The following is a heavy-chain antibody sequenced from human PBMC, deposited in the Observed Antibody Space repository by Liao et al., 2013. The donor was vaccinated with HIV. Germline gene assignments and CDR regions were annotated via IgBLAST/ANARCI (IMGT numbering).Heavy chain of an antibody. D-gene: IGHD1-26*01. CDR1: GGSITSSRHY. CDR3: AKNKWEATPFSYAFVY. Sequence: QVQLQESGPGLVKPSEKLSLTCTVSGGSITSSRHYWGWIRQPPGKGRGVDWDVSLIVGAPTTPRPSRVEPPYHSTRPRTSSPSKLSSVTAADTAVYFCAKNKWEATPFSYAFVYLGPRGQWSPSL. CDR2: SLIVGAP. V-gene: IGHV4-39*07. J-gene: IGHJ3*02.